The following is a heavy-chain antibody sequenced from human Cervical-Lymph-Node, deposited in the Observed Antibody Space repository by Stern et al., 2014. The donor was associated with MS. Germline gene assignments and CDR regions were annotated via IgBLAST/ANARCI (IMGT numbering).Heavy chain of an antibody. CDR2: VITTFASV. CDR1: GGTFSNSG. J-gene: IGHJ4*02. CDR3: ARDRNGEGIMAY. D-gene: IGHD3-16*01. Sequence: QVQLVQSGAEVKKPGSSVKVSCKASGGTFSNSGITWARQAPGQGLDWMGGVITTFASVTGAQKFQGILTITADEATNTVYMELSSLRSDDTAVYYCARDRNGEGIMAYWGQGTLVTVSS. V-gene: IGHV1-69*12.